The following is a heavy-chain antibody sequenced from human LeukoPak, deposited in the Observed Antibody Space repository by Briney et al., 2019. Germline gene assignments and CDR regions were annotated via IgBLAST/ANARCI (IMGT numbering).Heavy chain of an antibody. CDR1: GFTYSDYG. CDR2: ILNDGTWE. D-gene: IGHD3-16*01. CDR3: VKGGSISHNWFDS. V-gene: IGHV3-30*02. Sequence: PGGSLRLSCASSGFTYSDYGMHWVRQAPGRGLGWVAFILNDGTWEYHPDSVKGRLTISRDNSRNTLYLQMNSVRPEDTAIYYCVKGGSISHNWFDSWGQGTLVTVSS. J-gene: IGHJ5*01.